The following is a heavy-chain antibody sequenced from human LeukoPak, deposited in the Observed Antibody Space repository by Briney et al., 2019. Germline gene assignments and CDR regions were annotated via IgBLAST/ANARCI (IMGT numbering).Heavy chain of an antibody. J-gene: IGHJ4*02. D-gene: IGHD3-22*01. CDR2: FDPEDDET. Sequence: GASVKVSCKVSGHTLTELSMHWVRQAPGKGLEWMGYFDPEDDETIYAQQFQGRVTMTEDTSTNTAYMELGSLRSEDTAVYYCATDSYHSGLFYFDYWGQGTLVTVSS. CDR1: GHTLTELS. CDR3: ATDSYHSGLFYFDY. V-gene: IGHV1-24*01.